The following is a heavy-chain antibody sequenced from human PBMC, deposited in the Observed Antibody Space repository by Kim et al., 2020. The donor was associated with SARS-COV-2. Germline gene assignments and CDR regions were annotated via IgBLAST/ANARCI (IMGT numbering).Heavy chain of an antibody. V-gene: IGHV7-4-1*02. Sequence: ASVKVSCKASGYTFTSYAMNWVRQAPGQGLEWMGWINTNTGNPTYAQGFTGRFVFSLDTSVSTAYLQISSLKAEDTAVYYCARDLTSFYYDSSGYPDAFDIWGQGTMVTVSS. J-gene: IGHJ3*02. CDR2: INTNTGNP. CDR3: ARDLTSFYYDSSGYPDAFDI. D-gene: IGHD3-22*01. CDR1: GYTFTSYA.